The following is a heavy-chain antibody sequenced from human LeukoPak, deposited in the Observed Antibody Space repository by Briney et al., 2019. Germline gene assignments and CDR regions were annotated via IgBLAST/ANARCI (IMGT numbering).Heavy chain of an antibody. CDR3: ARGPDSLDDAFDI. D-gene: IGHD3-22*01. CDR2: IYYSGST. CDR1: GGSINSSSYY. J-gene: IGHJ3*02. V-gene: IGHV4-39*07. Sequence: SETLSLTCTVSGGSINSSSYYWGWIRQPPGKGLEWIGSIYYSGSTYYNPSLKSRVTISVDSSKNQFSLQLSSVTAADTAVYYCARGPDSLDDAFDIWDQGTMVTVSS.